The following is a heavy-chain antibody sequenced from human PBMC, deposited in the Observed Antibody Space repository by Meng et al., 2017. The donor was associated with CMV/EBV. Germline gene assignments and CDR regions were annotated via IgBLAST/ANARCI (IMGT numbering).Heavy chain of an antibody. J-gene: IGHJ4*02. CDR3: AKVSGDIPAALAPFDY. CDR2: IRHDGSNK. CDR1: GFTLSNYD. V-gene: IGHV3-30*02. Sequence: GESLKISCAASGFTLSNYDMHWVRQAPGKGLEWVTFIRHDGSNKYYADSVKGRLTISRDNSKNTLYLQMNSLRPEDTALYYCAKVSGDIPAALAPFDYRGQGTLVTVSS. D-gene: IGHD6-13*01.